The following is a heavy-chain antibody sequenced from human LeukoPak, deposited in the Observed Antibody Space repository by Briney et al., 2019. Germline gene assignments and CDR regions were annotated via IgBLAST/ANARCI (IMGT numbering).Heavy chain of an antibody. CDR2: IKQDGSES. CDR3: ARDRWELLGSYWYFDL. CDR1: RFTFSSYW. Sequence: GGSLRLSCAASRFTFSSYWMAWVRQAPGKGLQWVANIKQDGSESYYVDSVKGRFTISRDNAKNSLYLQMNSLRAEDTAVHYCARDRWELLGSYWYFDLWGRGTLVTVSS. D-gene: IGHD1-26*01. J-gene: IGHJ2*01. V-gene: IGHV3-7*01.